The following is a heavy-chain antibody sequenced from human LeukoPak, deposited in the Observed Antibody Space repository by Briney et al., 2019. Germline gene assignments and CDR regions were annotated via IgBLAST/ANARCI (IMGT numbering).Heavy chain of an antibody. CDR2: IYYSGST. CDR3: ARGRWIQLWLPEANRFDP. CDR1: GGSISSSNYY. V-gene: IGHV4-39*07. Sequence: SETLSLTCTVSGGSISSSNYYWGWLRQPPGKGLEWIGSIYYSGSTNYNPSLKSRVTISVDTSKNQFSLKVSSVTAADTAVYYWARGRWIQLWLPEANRFDPWGQGTLVTVSS. J-gene: IGHJ5*02. D-gene: IGHD5-18*01.